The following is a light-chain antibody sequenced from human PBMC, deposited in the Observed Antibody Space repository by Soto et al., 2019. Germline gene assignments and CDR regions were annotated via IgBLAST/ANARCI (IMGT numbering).Light chain of an antibody. CDR2: LGS. Sequence: DIVMTQSPLSLPVTPGEPASISCRSSQSPLHSDGYNYLDWYLQKPGQSPQLLIYLGSNRASGVPDRFSGNGSGTDFTLKISRVEAEDVGVYYCMQSLQTPRTFGQGTKVEIK. V-gene: IGKV2-28*01. CDR3: MQSLQTPRT. J-gene: IGKJ1*01. CDR1: QSPLHSDGYNY.